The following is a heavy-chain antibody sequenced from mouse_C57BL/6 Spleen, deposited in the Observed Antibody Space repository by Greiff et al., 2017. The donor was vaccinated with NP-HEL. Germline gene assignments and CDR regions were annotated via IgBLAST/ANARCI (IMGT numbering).Heavy chain of an antibody. CDR1: GFTFSSYA. J-gene: IGHJ4*01. Sequence: EVKLVESGEGLVKPGGSLKLSCAASGFTFSSYAMSWVRQTPEKRLEWVAYISSGGDYIYYADTVKGRFTISRDNARNTLYLQMSSLKSEDTAMYYCTRGGLLGAMDYWGQGTSVTVSS. D-gene: IGHD2-3*01. V-gene: IGHV5-9-1*02. CDR3: TRGGLLGAMDY. CDR2: ISSGGDYI.